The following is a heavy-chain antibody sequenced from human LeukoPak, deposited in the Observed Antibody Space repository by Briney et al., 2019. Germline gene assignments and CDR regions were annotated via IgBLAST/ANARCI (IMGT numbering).Heavy chain of an antibody. V-gene: IGHV3-30*04. CDR1: GFTFSSYA. D-gene: IGHD5-18*01. CDR3: ARSKGPAIRLGDAFDI. CDR2: ISYDGSSK. J-gene: IGHJ3*02. Sequence: PGGSLRLSCAASGFTFSSYAMHWVRQAPGKGLEWVAVISYDGSSKYYADSVKGRFTISRDNSKNTLYLQMNSLRAEDTAVYYCARSKGPAIRLGDAFDIWGQGTMVTVSS.